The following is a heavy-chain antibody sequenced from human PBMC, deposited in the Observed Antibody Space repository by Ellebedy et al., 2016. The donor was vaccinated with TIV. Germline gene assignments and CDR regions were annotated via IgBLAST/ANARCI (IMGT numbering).Heavy chain of an antibody. Sequence: ASVKVSXKASGYTFTSYYMHWVRQAPGQGLEWMGIINPSGGSTSYAQKFQGRVTMTRDTSTSTVYMELSSLRSEDTAVYYCASFLTPLYSSGYYYGRRLPESYWGQGTLVTVSS. CDR2: INPSGGST. J-gene: IGHJ4*02. CDR1: GYTFTSYY. D-gene: IGHD3-22*01. V-gene: IGHV1-46*01. CDR3: ASFLTPLYSSGYYYGRRLPESY.